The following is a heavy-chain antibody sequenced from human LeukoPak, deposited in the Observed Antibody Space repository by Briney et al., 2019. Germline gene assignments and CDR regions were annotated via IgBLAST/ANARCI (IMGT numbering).Heavy chain of an antibody. D-gene: IGHD3-22*01. CDR1: GFTFSGYW. CDR2: IKPDGTGK. V-gene: IGHV3-7*01. Sequence: GGSLRLSCVASGFTFSGYWMSWVRQAPGKGLEWVANIKPDGTGKYYVDSVKGRFTISRDNAKNSLYLQMNSLRAEDTAVYYCARGGVVGVGYFGAFDFWGQGTMDTVSS. J-gene: IGHJ3*01. CDR3: ARGGVVGVGYFGAFDF.